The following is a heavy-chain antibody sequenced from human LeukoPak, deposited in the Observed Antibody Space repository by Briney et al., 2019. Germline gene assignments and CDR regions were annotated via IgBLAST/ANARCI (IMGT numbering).Heavy chain of an antibody. V-gene: IGHV1-69*01. Sequence: SVKVSCKASGGTFSSYAISWVRQAPGQGLEWMGGIIPIFGTANYAQKFQGRVTITADESTSTAYMELSSLRSEDTAVYYCARDRGGIPSYGDYRYFQHWGQGTLVTVSS. J-gene: IGHJ1*01. D-gene: IGHD4-17*01. CDR1: GGTFSSYA. CDR3: ARDRGGIPSYGDYRYFQH. CDR2: IIPIFGTA.